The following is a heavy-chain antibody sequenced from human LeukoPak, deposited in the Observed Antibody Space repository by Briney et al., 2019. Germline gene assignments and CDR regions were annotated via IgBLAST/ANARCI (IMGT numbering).Heavy chain of an antibody. CDR2: ISSSSSYI. CDR3: ARVSPIKYYDFWSGYYFSTSYDAFDI. D-gene: IGHD3-3*01. Sequence: PGGSLRLSCAASGFTFSSYSVNWVRQAPGKGLEWVSSISSSSSYIYYADSVKGRFTISRDNAKNSLYLQMNSLRAEDTAVYYCARVSPIKYYDFWSGYYFSTSYDAFDIWGQGTMVTVSS. CDR1: GFTFSSYS. V-gene: IGHV3-21*01. J-gene: IGHJ3*02.